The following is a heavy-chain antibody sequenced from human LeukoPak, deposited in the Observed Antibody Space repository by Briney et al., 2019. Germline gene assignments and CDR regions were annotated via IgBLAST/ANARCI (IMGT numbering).Heavy chain of an antibody. J-gene: IGHJ6*02. D-gene: IGHD3-22*01. CDR1: GFTFSSDW. Sequence: PGGSLRLSCAASGFTFSSDWMHWVRQAPGKGLVWVSRINRDGRSTTYADSVKGRFTISRDNAKNTLYLQMSSLRPDDTAVYYCVNPGWYYDSSGYSYYYGMDAWGQGTTVTVSS. V-gene: IGHV3-74*01. CDR3: VNPGWYYDSSGYSYYYGMDA. CDR2: INRDGRST.